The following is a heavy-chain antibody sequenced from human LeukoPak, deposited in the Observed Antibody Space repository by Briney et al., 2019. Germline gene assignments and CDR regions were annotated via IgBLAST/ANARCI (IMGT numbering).Heavy chain of an antibody. V-gene: IGHV3-7*01. CDR1: GFTFSSYS. D-gene: IGHD3-22*01. J-gene: IGHJ5*02. Sequence: PGGSLRLSCAASGFTFSSYSMSWVRQAPGKGLEWVANIKEDGSQKYYVDSVKGRFTISRDNAKNSLFLQMNSLRAEDTAVYYCARDPGYYYDSSGYYPWGQGTLVTVSS. CDR2: IKEDGSQK. CDR3: ARDPGYYYDSSGYYP.